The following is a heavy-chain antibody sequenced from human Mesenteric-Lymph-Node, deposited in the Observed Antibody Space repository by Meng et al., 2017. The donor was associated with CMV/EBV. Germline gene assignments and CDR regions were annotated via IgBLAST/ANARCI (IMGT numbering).Heavy chain of an antibody. Sequence: FTFDDYAMPWVRQAPGKGLEWVSAISGSGGSTYSADSVKGRFTISRDNSKNTLYLQMNSLRAEDTAVYYCAKDQSGYSYGIGPFDYWGQGTLVTVSS. CDR1: FTFDDYA. D-gene: IGHD5-18*01. CDR2: ISGSGGST. V-gene: IGHV3-23*01. J-gene: IGHJ4*02. CDR3: AKDQSGYSYGIGPFDY.